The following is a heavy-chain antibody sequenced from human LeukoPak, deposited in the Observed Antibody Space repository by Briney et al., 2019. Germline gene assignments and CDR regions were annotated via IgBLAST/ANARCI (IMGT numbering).Heavy chain of an antibody. CDR1: GFTFSSYS. D-gene: IGHD3-22*01. Sequence: GGSLRLSCAASGFTFSSYSMNWVRQAPGKGLEWVAFIRYDGSNKYYADSVKGRFTISRDNSKNTLYMQMNSLRAEDTAVYYCAKDYYDSSGLLSWGQGTLVTVSS. V-gene: IGHV3-30*02. J-gene: IGHJ4*02. CDR3: AKDYYDSSGLLS. CDR2: IRYDGSNK.